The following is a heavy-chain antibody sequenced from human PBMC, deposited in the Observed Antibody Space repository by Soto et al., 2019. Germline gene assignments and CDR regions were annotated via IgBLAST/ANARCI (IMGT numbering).Heavy chain of an antibody. CDR3: ARRNILGGGFGLYYYYYLDD. J-gene: IGHJ6*03. Sequence: QVQLVQSGAEVRKPGASVKVSCKASGYTFTSYDINWVRQATGQGHEWMGWMNSNSGNTGYAQKFQGRVTMTRNTSIRTAYIELSSLRSEDTAVYYCARRNILGGGFGLYYYYYLDDWGKGTTVTVSS. CDR2: MNSNSGNT. V-gene: IGHV1-8*01. CDR1: GYTFTSYD. D-gene: IGHD1-26*01.